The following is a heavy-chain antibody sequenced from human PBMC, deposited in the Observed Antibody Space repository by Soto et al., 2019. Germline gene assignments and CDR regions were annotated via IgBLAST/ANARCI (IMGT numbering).Heavy chain of an antibody. J-gene: IGHJ6*02. CDR2: ISYDGSNK. D-gene: IGHD6-19*01. CDR3: AKGEGSGWSVKYGMDV. CDR1: GFTFSSYG. V-gene: IGHV3-30*18. Sequence: QVQLVESGGGVVQPGRSLRLSCAASGFTFSSYGMHWVRQAPGKGLAWVAVISYDGSNKYYADSVKGRFTISRDNSKNTLYLQMNSLRAEDTAVYYCAKGEGSGWSVKYGMDVWGQRTTVTVSS.